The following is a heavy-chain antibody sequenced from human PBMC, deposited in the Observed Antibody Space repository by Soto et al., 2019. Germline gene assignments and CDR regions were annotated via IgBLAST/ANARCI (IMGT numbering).Heavy chain of an antibody. D-gene: IGHD3-10*01. V-gene: IGHV4-39*01. CDR2: LSYSETT. Sequence: QLQLQESGPGLVKPSETLSLTCTVSGGSVTGTSYYWGWVRQPPGKGLEWIGSLSYSETTYYTPSLESRVTISVDTSKNQFSLKLTSVTAADTAVYYCARHPGYYQVPYWGQGTLVTVSS. CDR1: GGSVTGTSYY. J-gene: IGHJ4*02. CDR3: ARHPGYYQVPY.